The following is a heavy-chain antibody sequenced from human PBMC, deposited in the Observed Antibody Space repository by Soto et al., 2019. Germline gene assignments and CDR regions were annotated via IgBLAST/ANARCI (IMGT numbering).Heavy chain of an antibody. CDR3: AKDRVGGTFYTPLGF. CDR1: GFTVSGK. V-gene: IGHV3-30*18. Sequence: PGGSLRLSCAAFGFTVSGKKYVAWVRQAPGKGLEWVAVITYDGSNKYYADSVKGRFTISRDNSKNTLSLHLNTLKPEDTAVYHCAKDRVGGTFYTPLGFWGQGTLVTVSS. J-gene: IGHJ4*02. D-gene: IGHD1-7*01. CDR2: ITYDGSNK.